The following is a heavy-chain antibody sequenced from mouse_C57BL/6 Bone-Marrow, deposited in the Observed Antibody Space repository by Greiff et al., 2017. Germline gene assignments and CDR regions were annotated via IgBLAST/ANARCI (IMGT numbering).Heavy chain of an antibody. V-gene: IGHV1-54*01. CDR3: ARKGDYYGSGGFAY. J-gene: IGHJ3*01. CDR1: GYAFTNYL. D-gene: IGHD1-1*01. CDR2: INPGSGGT. Sequence: QVQLQQSGAELVRPGTSVKVSCKASGYAFTNYLIEWVKQRPGQGLEWIGVINPGSGGTNYNEKFKGKATLTADKSSSTAYMQLSILTSEDSAVYVCARKGDYYGSGGFAYGGQGTLVTVSA.